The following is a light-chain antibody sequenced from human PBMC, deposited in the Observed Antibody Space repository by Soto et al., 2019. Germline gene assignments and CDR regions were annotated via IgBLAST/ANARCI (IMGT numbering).Light chain of an antibody. J-gene: IGKJ2*01. CDR3: QQYGDWPPET. V-gene: IGKV3-15*01. Sequence: EVVLTQSPATLSVSPGDRATLSCRASQRVSRNLAWYQQKPGQAPRLLIYGASTRATGVPARFSGSGSATEFTLSISSLQSADVADYYCQQYGDWPPETFGQGTKLEI. CDR1: QRVSRN. CDR2: GAS.